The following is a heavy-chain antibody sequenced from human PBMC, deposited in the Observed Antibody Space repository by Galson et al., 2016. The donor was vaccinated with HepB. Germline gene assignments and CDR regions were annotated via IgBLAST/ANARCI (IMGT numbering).Heavy chain of an antibody. J-gene: IGHJ5*02. CDR3: ARDSRATFAGPNWFDP. V-gene: IGHV3-30*03. Sequence: SLRLSCAASGFTFNNYAMHWVRQAPGKGLEWVAFISYDGSYKFHADSVKGRFTISRDNAKNSLYLQMNSLRVEDTAVYYCARDSRATFAGPNWFDPWGQGTLVILSS. CDR2: ISYDGSYK. D-gene: IGHD3-3*01. CDR1: GFTFNNYA.